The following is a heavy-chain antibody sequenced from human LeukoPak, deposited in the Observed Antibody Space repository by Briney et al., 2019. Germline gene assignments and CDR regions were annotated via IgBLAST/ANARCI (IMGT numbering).Heavy chain of an antibody. V-gene: IGHV3-20*01. D-gene: IGHD3-22*01. CDR2: INWKGGTI. Sequence: PGGSLRLSCAASGFTFSSYAMSWVRQAPGKGLEWVSAINWKGGTIGYADSVKGRFTISRDNAKNSLYLQMSSLRAEDTALYHCARGGDASGYYNHGFDIWGQGTMVTVSS. J-gene: IGHJ3*02. CDR3: ARGGDASGYYNHGFDI. CDR1: GFTFSSYA.